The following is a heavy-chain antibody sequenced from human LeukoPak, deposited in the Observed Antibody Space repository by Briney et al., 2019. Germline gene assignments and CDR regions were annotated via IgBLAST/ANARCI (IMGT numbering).Heavy chain of an antibody. Sequence: GGSLRLPCAASGFTFDDYGMSWVRQAPGKGLEWVSGINWNGGSTGYADSVEGRFTISRDNAKNSLYLQMNSLRAEDTALYYCASGGIYYGAAFDFWGQGTLVTVSS. D-gene: IGHD1-26*01. CDR2: INWNGGST. J-gene: IGHJ4*02. V-gene: IGHV3-20*04. CDR1: GFTFDDYG. CDR3: ASGGIYYGAAFDF.